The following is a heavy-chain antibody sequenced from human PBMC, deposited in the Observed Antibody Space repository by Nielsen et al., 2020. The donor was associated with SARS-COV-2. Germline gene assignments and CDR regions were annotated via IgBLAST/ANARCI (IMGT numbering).Heavy chain of an antibody. Sequence: SETLSLTCTVSGGSISSYYWSWIRQSPGKGLEWIGYIDDSGSTSYNPSLKSRVTISMDTSKNQFSLKLTSVTAADTAVYYCARGDFLDPWGQGTLVTVSS. V-gene: IGHV4-59*01. D-gene: IGHD2/OR15-2a*01. CDR1: GGSISSYY. CDR3: ARGDFLDP. J-gene: IGHJ5*02. CDR2: IDDSGST.